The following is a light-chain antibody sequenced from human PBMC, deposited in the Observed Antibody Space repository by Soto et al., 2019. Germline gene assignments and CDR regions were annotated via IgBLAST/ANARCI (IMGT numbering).Light chain of an antibody. CDR3: QQYYSYPA. Sequence: IHLTQSPSTLSASTGDRVTITVRASQGISSYLAWYQQKPGKAPKLLIYAASTLQSGVPSRFSGSGSGTDFTLTISCLQSEDFATYYCQQYYSYPAFGGGTKVDI. J-gene: IGKJ4*01. V-gene: IGKV1-8*01. CDR2: AAS. CDR1: QGISSY.